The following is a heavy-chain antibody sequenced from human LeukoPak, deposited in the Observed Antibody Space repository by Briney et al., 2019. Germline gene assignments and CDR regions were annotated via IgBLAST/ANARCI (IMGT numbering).Heavy chain of an antibody. CDR3: ERDALVLLWFGSATGDAFDI. CDR1: GGSFSGYY. CDR2: INHSGST. D-gene: IGHD3-10*01. Sequence: PSETLSLTCAVYGGSFSGYYWSWIRQPPGKGLGWIGEINHSGSTNYNPSLKSRVTISVDTSKNQFSLKLSSVTAADTAVYYCERDALVLLWFGSATGDAFDIWGQGTMVTVSS. V-gene: IGHV4-34*01. J-gene: IGHJ3*02.